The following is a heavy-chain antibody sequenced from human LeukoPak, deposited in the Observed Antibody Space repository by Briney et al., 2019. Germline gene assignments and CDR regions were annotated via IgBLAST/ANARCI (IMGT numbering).Heavy chain of an antibody. D-gene: IGHD1-1*01. CDR3: ATTKPARRYFDY. CDR1: GFTFTSNP. J-gene: IGHJ4*02. V-gene: IGHV3-23*01. CDR2: ISVSGGST. Sequence: GGSLRLSCVGYGFTFTSNPLSWVRQAPGKGLEWVSAISVSGGSTYYGDSVRGRFAISRDNSKNTLYLQMNSLRAEDTAVYYCATTKPARRYFDYWGQGTLVTVSS.